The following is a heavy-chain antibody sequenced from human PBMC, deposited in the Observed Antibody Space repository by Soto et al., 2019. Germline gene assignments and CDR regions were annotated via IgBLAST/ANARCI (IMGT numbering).Heavy chain of an antibody. V-gene: IGHV1-69*12. Sequence: QVQLVQSGAEVKKPGSSVKVSCKASGGTFSSYAISWVRQAPGQGLEWMGGIIPIFGTANYAQKFQGRVTINADESTSTAYMELSSLRSEDTAVYYCARSGYSPDYYYYYGMDVWGQGTTVTVSS. D-gene: IGHD4-4*01. CDR1: GGTFSSYA. CDR2: IIPIFGTA. J-gene: IGHJ6*02. CDR3: ARSGYSPDYYYYYGMDV.